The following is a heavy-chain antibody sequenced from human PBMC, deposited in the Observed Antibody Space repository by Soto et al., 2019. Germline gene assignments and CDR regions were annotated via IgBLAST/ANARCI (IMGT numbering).Heavy chain of an antibody. CDR2: INVDNGET. D-gene: IGHD1-26*01. V-gene: IGHV1-18*04. CDR1: GYNFMRYG. Sequence: QVQLVRSGAEVKKPGASVKVSCKASGYNFMRYGFTWVRQAPGQGLEWMGWINVDNGETKYPQKIQGRVTMTTDTSTSTVYMERRSLTSDDTAVYYCARWISGGYSDWFDPWGHGALVTVSS. J-gene: IGHJ5*02. CDR3: ARWISGGYSDWFDP.